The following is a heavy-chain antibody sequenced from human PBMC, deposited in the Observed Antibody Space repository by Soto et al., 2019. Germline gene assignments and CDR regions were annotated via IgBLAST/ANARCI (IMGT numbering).Heavy chain of an antibody. J-gene: IGHJ4*02. CDR2: INHSGST. CDR1: GGSFSGYY. CDR3: ARGLIAVAGGFDY. Sequence: QVQLQQWGAGLLKPSETLSLTCAVYGGSFSGYYWSWIRQPPGKGLEWIGEINHSGSTNYNPSLKRRVTISVDTSKNQFSLKLSSVTAADTAVYYCARGLIAVAGGFDYWGQGTLVTVSS. V-gene: IGHV4-34*01. D-gene: IGHD6-19*01.